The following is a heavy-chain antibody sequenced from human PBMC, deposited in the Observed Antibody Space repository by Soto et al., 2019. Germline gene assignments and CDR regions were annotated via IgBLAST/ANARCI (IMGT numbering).Heavy chain of an antibody. Sequence: AETLSLTCTVSSGSTSSRSYFWCWIRQAPGKGLEWIGNIYYSGGTYYNPSLKSRVTISVDTSKNQFSLKLSSVTAADTAVYYCARVFRDYHSSYYDIYVWGKGTTVTVSS. V-gene: IGHV4-39*01. D-gene: IGHD4-17*01. CDR2: IYYSGGT. J-gene: IGHJ6*03. CDR3: ARVFRDYHSSYYDIYV. CDR1: SGSTSSRSYF.